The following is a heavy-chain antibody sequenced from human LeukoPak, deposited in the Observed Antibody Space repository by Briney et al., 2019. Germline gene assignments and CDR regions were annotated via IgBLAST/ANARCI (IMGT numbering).Heavy chain of an antibody. CDR3: ASIEGLRSKGRMDY. Sequence: SETLSLTCTVSGGSISSSDYYWGWIRQPPGKGLEWIGSIYSSGATYYNPSLKSRVTISVDTSKNQFSLKLSSVTAADTAVYYCASIEGLRSKGRMDYWGQGTLVTVSS. J-gene: IGHJ4*02. V-gene: IGHV4-39*07. CDR1: GGSISSSDYY. D-gene: IGHD4-17*01. CDR2: IYSSGAT.